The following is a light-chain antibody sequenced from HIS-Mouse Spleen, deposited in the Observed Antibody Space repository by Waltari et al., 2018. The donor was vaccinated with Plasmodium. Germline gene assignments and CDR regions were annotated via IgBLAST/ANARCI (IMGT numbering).Light chain of an antibody. J-gene: IGLJ1*01. CDR2: QDS. CDR1: TLGAKY. V-gene: IGLV3-1*01. Sequence: SYELTQPPSVSVSPGQTASTPSSGATLGAKYACWYQQKPGQPPVLVIYQDSKRPSGIPERFSGSNSGNTATLTISGTQAMDEADYYCQAWDSSTDYVFGTGTKVTVL. CDR3: QAWDSSTDYV.